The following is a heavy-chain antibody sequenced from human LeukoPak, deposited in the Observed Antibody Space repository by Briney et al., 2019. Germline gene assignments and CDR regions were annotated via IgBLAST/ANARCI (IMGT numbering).Heavy chain of an antibody. CDR2: IYHSGST. J-gene: IGHJ5*02. CDR3: ARGYCSSTSCYTNWFDP. Sequence: PSQTLSLTCAVSGGSISSGGYSWSWIRQPPGKGLEWIGYIYHSGSTYYNPSLKSRVTISVDTSKNQFSLKLSSVTAADTAVYYCARGYCSSTSCYTNWFDPWGQGTLVTVSS. D-gene: IGHD2-2*02. CDR1: GGSISSGGYS. V-gene: IGHV4-30-2*05.